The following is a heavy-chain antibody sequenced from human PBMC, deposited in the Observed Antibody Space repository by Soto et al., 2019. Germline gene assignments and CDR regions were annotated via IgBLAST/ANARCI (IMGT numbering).Heavy chain of an antibody. Sequence: PSETLSLTCTVSGGSIISGGYYWSWIRQHPGKGLEWIGYIYYSGSTYYNPSLKSRVTISVDTSKNQFSLKLSSVTAADTAVYYCARDTPHYYDSSGYFDWFDPWGQGTLVTVSS. CDR3: ARDTPHYYDSSGYFDWFDP. V-gene: IGHV4-31*03. CDR1: GGSIISGGYY. D-gene: IGHD3-22*01. J-gene: IGHJ5*02. CDR2: IYYSGST.